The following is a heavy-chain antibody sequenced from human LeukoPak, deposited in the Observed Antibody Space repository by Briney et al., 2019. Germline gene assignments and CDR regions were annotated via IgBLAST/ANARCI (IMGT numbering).Heavy chain of an antibody. J-gene: IGHJ4*02. CDR3: ARALEDITYSYGYDY. V-gene: IGHV4-59*12. CDR1: GGSISSYY. CDR2: IYYTGST. D-gene: IGHD5-18*01. Sequence: PSETLSLTCTVSGGSISSYYWNWVRQPPGKGLEWIGYIYYTGSTNYNPSLKSRVTMSVDTSKNQFSLKLSSVTAADTAVYYCARALEDITYSYGYDYWGQGTLVTVSS.